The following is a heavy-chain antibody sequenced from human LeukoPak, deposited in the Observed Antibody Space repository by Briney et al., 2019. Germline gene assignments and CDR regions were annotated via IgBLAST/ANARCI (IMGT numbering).Heavy chain of an antibody. CDR3: ARDCEIVRTTHSSLGY. Sequence: GGSLRLSCAASGFTFSSYSMNWVRQAPGKGLEWVSSISSSSSYIYYADSVKGRFTISRDNAKNSLYLQMNSLRAEDTAVYYCARDCEIVRTTHSSLGYWGQGTLVTVSS. V-gene: IGHV3-21*01. J-gene: IGHJ4*02. D-gene: IGHD6-13*01. CDR1: GFTFSSYS. CDR2: ISSSSSYI.